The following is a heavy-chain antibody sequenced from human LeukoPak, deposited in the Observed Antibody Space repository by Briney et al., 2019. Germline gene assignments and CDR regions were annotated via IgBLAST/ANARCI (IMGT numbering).Heavy chain of an antibody. V-gene: IGHV3-23*01. J-gene: IGHJ4*02. CDR3: AKDASGSPYYFDY. CDR2: ISAGGGAT. Sequence: GGSLRLSCATSRFTFSSYAMSWVRQAPGKGLEWVSAISAGGGATYYADSVEGRFTISRDNSKNTLYLQMNSLRADDTAVYYCAKDASGSPYYFDYWGQGTLVTVSS. CDR1: RFTFSSYA. D-gene: IGHD3-10*01.